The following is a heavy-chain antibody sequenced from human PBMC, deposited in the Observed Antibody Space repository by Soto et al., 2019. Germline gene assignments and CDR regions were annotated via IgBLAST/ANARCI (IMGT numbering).Heavy chain of an antibody. CDR3: ARGPARPTLNWFDP. CDR2: MNPNSGNT. J-gene: IGHJ5*02. D-gene: IGHD6-6*01. CDR1: GYTFTSYD. Sequence: QVQLVQSGAEVKKPGASVKGSCKASGYTFTSYDINWGRQATGQGLEWMGWMNPNSGNTEYAQKFQGRVTMTSNTSITTAYMELSSLRSEDTAVYYCARGPARPTLNWFDPWGQGTLVTVSS. V-gene: IGHV1-8*01.